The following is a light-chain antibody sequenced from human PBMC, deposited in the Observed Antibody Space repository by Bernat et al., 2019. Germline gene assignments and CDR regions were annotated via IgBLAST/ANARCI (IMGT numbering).Light chain of an antibody. V-gene: IGLV3-25*03. CDR2: KGT. CDR3: QSADSDTIYV. J-gene: IGLJ1*01. Sequence: SYDLTQSPSVSVSPGQTATITCSGNGLTNQYASWYQQKSGQAPLLLLYKGTERPSGVPERFTGSTSGTTVTLTISGVQAEDEADYFCQSADSDTIYVFGPGTKVTVL. CDR1: GLTNQY.